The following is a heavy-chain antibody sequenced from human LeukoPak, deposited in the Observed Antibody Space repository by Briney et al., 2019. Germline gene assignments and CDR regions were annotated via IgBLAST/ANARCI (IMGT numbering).Heavy chain of an antibody. D-gene: IGHD3-22*01. CDR1: GGSISSYY. J-gene: IGHJ4*02. CDR2: IYYSGST. V-gene: IGHV4-59*01. CDR3: ARVQDRYYYDSSGYIH. Sequence: PSETLSLTCTVSGGSISSYYWSWIRQPPGKGLEWIGYIYYSGSTNYNPSLKSRVTISVDTSKNQYTPKISSVTAADTAVYSCARVQDRYYYDSSGYIHWGQGTLVTVSS.